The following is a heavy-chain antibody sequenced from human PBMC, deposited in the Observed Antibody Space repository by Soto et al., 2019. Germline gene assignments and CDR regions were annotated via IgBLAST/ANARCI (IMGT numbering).Heavy chain of an antibody. D-gene: IGHD3-10*01. Sequence: PSQTRSLTCTVSAGSISSHYRSWIRQLSGKGLEWIVRIYTSGSTNYIPSLKSRVTMSVDTYKNQFSLMLSSVTAADTAGSDCERDVKFGHADQRGQVSEVTV. V-gene: IGHV4-4*07. CDR2: IYTSGST. CDR1: AGSISSHY. J-gene: IGHJ4*02. CDR3: ERDVKFGHADQ.